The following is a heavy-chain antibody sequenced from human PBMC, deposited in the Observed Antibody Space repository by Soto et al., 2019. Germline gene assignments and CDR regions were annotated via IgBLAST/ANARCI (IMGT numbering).Heavy chain of an antibody. CDR2: ISGSGGST. Sequence: GGSLRLSCAASGFTFSNYAMTWVRQAPGKGLEWVSAISGSGGSTYYAESVKGRFTISRDKSKNTMYLQMNSLRADDTAVYYCAKYPTVAGTAEYFQHWGQGTLVTVSS. CDR1: GFTFSNYA. CDR3: AKYPTVAGTAEYFQH. V-gene: IGHV3-23*01. J-gene: IGHJ1*01. D-gene: IGHD6-19*01.